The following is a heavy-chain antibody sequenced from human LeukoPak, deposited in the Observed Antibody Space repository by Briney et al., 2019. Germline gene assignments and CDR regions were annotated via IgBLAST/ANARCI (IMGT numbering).Heavy chain of an antibody. CDR3: SRARIIGSYLFDY. CDR1: GASITSYY. D-gene: IGHD1-26*01. Sequence: PSEPLSPTCTVSGASITSYYSSWIRQPPGKGLEWIGYIYFIGSTNYNPPPTSRVTTSVDTSKNQSSLQLNSVTPEDTALYYGSRARIIGSYLFDYWGQGTLVTDSS. CDR2: IYFIGST. V-gene: IGHV4-59*12. J-gene: IGHJ4*02.